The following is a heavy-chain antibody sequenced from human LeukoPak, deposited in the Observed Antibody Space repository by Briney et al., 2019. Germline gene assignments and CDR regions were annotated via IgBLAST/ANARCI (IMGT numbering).Heavy chain of an antibody. D-gene: IGHD3-22*01. CDR3: ARGLDYYDSSGFNWFDP. CDR1: GFTFSSYW. Sequence: GPLRLSCAASGFTFSSYWMSWVRQAPGKGLEWIGRIYTSGSTNYNPSLKSRVTISVDTSKNQFSLKLSSVTAADTAVYYCARGLDYYDSSGFNWFDPWGQGTLVTVSS. J-gene: IGHJ5*02. CDR2: IYTSGST. V-gene: IGHV4-4*08.